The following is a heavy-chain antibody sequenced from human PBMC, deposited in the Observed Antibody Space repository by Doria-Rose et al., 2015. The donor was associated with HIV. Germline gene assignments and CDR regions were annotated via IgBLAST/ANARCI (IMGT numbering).Heavy chain of an antibody. CDR2: IKQDGSEK. Sequence: VQLVQSGGGLVQPGGSLRLSCAASGFTFSSYWMSWVRQAPGKGLEWVANIKQDGSEKYYVDSVKGRFTISRDNAKNSLYLQMNSLRAEDTAVYYCARDAGDYNFWSGYYSRYWYFDLWGHGTLVTVSS. CDR3: ARDAGDYNFWSGYYSRYWYFDL. V-gene: IGHV3-7*01. D-gene: IGHD3-3*01. CDR1: GFTFSSYW. J-gene: IGHJ2*01.